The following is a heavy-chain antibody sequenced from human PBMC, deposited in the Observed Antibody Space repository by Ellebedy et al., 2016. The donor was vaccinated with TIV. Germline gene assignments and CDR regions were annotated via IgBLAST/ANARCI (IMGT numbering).Heavy chain of an antibody. CDR2: ISSSSSTI. Sequence: PGGSLRLSCAASGFTFSSYSMNRVRQAPGKGLEWLSYISSSSSTIFYADSVKGRFTISRDNSKNTLYLQMSSLRAEDTAVYYCARGHIVVVPAALKTYYYYYYGMDVWGQGTTVTVSS. CDR3: ARGHIVVVPAALKTYYYYYYGMDV. V-gene: IGHV3-48*01. J-gene: IGHJ6*02. D-gene: IGHD2-2*01. CDR1: GFTFSSYS.